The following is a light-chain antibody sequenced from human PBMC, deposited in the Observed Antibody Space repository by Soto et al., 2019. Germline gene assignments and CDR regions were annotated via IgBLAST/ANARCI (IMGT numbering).Light chain of an antibody. CDR2: DVI. CDR3: CSYAGSYTHV. V-gene: IGLV2-11*01. CDR1: SSDVGAYIY. J-gene: IGLJ1*01. Sequence: QSALTQPRSVSGSPGQSVTFSCTGTSSDVGAYIYVSWYQQHPGKAPKLIIYDVIKRPSGVPDRFSGSKSGNTASLTISGLQAEDEAYYYCCSYAGSYTHVFGTGTKLTVL.